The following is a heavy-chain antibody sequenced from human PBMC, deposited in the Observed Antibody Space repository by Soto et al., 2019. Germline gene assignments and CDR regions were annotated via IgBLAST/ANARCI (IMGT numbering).Heavy chain of an antibody. Sequence: ASVKVSCKASGYTFTRYGISWVRQAPGQGLEWMGWISGYNGDTKYAQKFQGRVTMTVDASTTTAYMELRSLTSDDRAVYYCAKNGQPPYYYYGMDVWGQGTTVTVSS. CDR3: AKNGQPPYYYYGMDV. D-gene: IGHD2-8*01. J-gene: IGHJ6*02. CDR1: GYTFTRYG. V-gene: IGHV1-18*01. CDR2: ISGYNGDT.